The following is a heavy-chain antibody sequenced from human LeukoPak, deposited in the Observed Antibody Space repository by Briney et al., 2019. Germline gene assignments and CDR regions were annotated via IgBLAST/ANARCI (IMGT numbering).Heavy chain of an antibody. D-gene: IGHD3-16*01. Sequence: TGGSLRLSCAASGFTFTSYAMNWVRQAPGKGLEWVSSISGSGGATYNADSVKGRFTISRDNSKNTQYLQMNNLRAEDTAVYYCAKGDLGFGRFYFDYWGHGSLVTVSP. CDR3: AKGDLGFGRFYFDY. CDR2: ISGSGGAT. CDR1: GFTFTSYA. J-gene: IGHJ4*01. V-gene: IGHV3-23*01.